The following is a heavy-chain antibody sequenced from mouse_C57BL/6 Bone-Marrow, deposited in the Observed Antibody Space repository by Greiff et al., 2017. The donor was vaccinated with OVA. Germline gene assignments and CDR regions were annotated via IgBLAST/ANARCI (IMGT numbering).Heavy chain of an antibody. V-gene: IGHV1-62-2*01. J-gene: IGHJ2*01. Sequence: QVQLKESGAELVKPGASVKLSCKASGYTFTEYTIHWVKQRSGQGLAWIGWFFPGSGSIKYHENFKDKATLTADKSSSTVYMEISRLTSEDTAVYFCARHGNSYFDYWGQGTTLTVSA. CDR3: ARHGNSYFDY. CDR2: FFPGSGSI. CDR1: GYTFTEYT.